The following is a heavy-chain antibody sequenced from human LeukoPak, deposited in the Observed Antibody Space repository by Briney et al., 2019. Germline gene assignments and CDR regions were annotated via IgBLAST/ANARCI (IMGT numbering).Heavy chain of an antibody. CDR3: AREYSYGYFFDY. Sequence: SETLSLTCTVSGGSISFYSWSWIRQSPGKGLEWIGYIYDSGSATYNPSLKKRVTISIDTSKNQFSLRLSSVTAADTALYYCAREYSYGYFFDYWGQGTLVTVSS. D-gene: IGHD5-18*01. V-gene: IGHV4-59*01. CDR2: IYDSGSA. CDR1: GGSISFYS. J-gene: IGHJ4*02.